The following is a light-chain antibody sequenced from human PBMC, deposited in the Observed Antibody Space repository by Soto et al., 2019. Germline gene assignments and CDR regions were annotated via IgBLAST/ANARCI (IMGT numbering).Light chain of an antibody. CDR3: AAWDDSVNGWV. V-gene: IGLV1-44*01. J-gene: IGLJ3*02. CDR2: SND. CDR1: NSNIGGNT. Sequence: QAVVTQPPSASGTPGQRVTMSCSGSNSNIGGNTVNWYQQNPGTAPKLIIYSNDQRPSGVPDRFSGSKSGTSASLAISGLQSDDEAAYYCAAWDDSVNGWVFGGGTKLTVL.